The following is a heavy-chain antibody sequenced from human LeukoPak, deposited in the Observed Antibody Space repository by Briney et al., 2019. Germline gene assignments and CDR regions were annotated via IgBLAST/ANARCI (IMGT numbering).Heavy chain of an antibody. V-gene: IGHV4-59*01. CDR1: GVSISSYY. J-gene: IGHJ4*02. D-gene: IGHD4-23*01. CDR2: IYYSGST. Sequence: SETLSLTCTVSGVSISSYYWSWIRQPPGKGLEWIGYIYYSGSTNYNPSLKSRVTISVDTSKNQFSLKLSSVTAADTAVYYCARGAAGNGFDYWGQGTLVTVSS. CDR3: ARGAAGNGFDY.